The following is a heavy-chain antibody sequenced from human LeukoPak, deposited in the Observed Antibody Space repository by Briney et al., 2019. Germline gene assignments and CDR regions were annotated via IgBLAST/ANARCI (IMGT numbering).Heavy chain of an antibody. Sequence: SETLSLTCTVSGGSISSYYWSWIRQPPGKGLEWIGYIYYSGSTNYNPSLKSRVTISVDTSKNQFSLKLSSVTAADAAVYYCARASVAGVGYWGQGTLVTVSS. J-gene: IGHJ4*02. CDR2: IYYSGST. CDR1: GGSISSYY. D-gene: IGHD6-19*01. CDR3: ARASVAGVGY. V-gene: IGHV4-59*01.